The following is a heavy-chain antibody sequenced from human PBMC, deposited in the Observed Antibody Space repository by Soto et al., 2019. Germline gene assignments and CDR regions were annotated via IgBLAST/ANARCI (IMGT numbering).Heavy chain of an antibody. CDR1: GFTFSRYY. J-gene: IGHJ3*02. Sequence: GVLRLSCAASGFTFSRYYMNWVRQAPGKGLEWVSSISTTSTYTHYADSLKGRFTISRDNAKKLLYLQMDSLRAEDTAVYYCARDDGLSSTNVKAFDIWGQGTKVTVAS. CDR2: ISTTSTYT. D-gene: IGHD2-2*01. V-gene: IGHV3-21*01. CDR3: ARDDGLSSTNVKAFDI.